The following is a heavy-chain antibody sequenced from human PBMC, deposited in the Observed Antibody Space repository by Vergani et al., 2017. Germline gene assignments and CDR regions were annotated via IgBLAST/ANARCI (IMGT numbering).Heavy chain of an antibody. V-gene: IGHV3-74*01. CDR3: AKDLGRDGYFDQ. D-gene: IGHD5-24*01. Sequence: EVQMVESGGGLVKPGGSLRLSCVASGITLRNYWIHWVRLASGTGLEWVSRIDSAGSSTTYADSVKGRFTMSRDNVRNKVYLQMSSLRGEDTAVYYCAKDLGRDGYFDQWGQGTLVTVSS. CDR2: IDSAGSST. J-gene: IGHJ4*02. CDR1: GITLRNYW.